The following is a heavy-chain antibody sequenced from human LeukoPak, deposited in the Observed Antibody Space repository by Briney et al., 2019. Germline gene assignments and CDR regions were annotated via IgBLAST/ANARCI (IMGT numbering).Heavy chain of an antibody. Sequence: PGGSLRLSCSAAGFTFRSHAMHWARQAPGKGLEYVSTINDDGGLTYYADSVKGRFTISRDNSKNTVYLQMNHLSPDDSAVYHCLKGGWATIGPPKDWGQGTQVSVSS. V-gene: IGHV3-64D*06. D-gene: IGHD5-24*01. CDR3: LKGGWATIGPPKD. J-gene: IGHJ4*02. CDR1: GFTFRSHA. CDR2: INDDGGLT.